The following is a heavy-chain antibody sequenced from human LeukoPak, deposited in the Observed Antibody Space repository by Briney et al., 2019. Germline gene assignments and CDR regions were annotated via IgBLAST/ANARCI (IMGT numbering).Heavy chain of an antibody. J-gene: IGHJ4*02. CDR3: AKDLHYGDARGDY. V-gene: IGHV3-74*01. CDR2: INSDGSST. D-gene: IGHD4-17*01. Sequence: GGSLRLSCAASGFTFSSYWMHWVRQAPGKGLVWVSRINSDGSSTSYADSVKGRFTISRDNSKNTLYLQMNSLSAEDTAVYYCAKDLHYGDARGDYWGQGTLVTVSS. CDR1: GFTFSSYW.